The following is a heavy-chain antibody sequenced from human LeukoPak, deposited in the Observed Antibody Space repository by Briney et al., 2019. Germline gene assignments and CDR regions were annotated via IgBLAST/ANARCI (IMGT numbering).Heavy chain of an antibody. CDR2: INHSGST. D-gene: IGHD6-13*01. V-gene: IGHV4-34*01. CDR1: GGSFSGYY. CDR3: ARGVAAAGPDYYYYYMDV. J-gene: IGHJ6*03. Sequence: PSETLSLTCAVYGGSFSGYYWSWIRRPPGKGLEWIGEINHSGSTNYNPSLKSRVTISVDTSKNQFSLKLSSVTAADTAVYYCARGVAAAGPDYYYYYMDVWGKGTTVTVSS.